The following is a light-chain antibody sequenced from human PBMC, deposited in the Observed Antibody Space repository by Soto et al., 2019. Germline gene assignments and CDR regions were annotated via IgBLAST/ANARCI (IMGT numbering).Light chain of an antibody. Sequence: ATQLTQSPSSLYASVGDRVTITCRASQGISSALAWYQQKPGKAPKLLIYDASSLESGVPSRFSGSGSGTDFTLTFSSLQPEDFATYYCQQFNSYPLTFGQGTRLEIK. CDR2: DAS. V-gene: IGKV1-13*02. CDR1: QGISSA. J-gene: IGKJ5*01. CDR3: QQFNSYPLT.